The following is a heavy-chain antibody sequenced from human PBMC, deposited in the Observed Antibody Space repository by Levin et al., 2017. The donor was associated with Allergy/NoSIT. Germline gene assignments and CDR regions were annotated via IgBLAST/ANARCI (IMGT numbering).Heavy chain of an antibody. V-gene: IGHV3-23*01. J-gene: IGHJ4*02. CDR2: ISGRGDTT. CDR3: AKDYAWAFDY. Sequence: GESLKISCGASGFTFITYGMSWLRQAPGKGLEWVSAISGRGDTTYYADSVKGRFTISRDNSKNTLDLQMNSLRAEDTAVYFCAKDYAWAFDYWGQGTLVTVSS. D-gene: IGHD1-26*01. CDR1: GFTFITYG.